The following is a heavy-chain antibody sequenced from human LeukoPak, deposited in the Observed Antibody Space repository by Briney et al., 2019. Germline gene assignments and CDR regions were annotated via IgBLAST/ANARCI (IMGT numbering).Heavy chain of an antibody. D-gene: IGHD3-22*01. CDR3: ARGGSGSGYHYYYYYMDV. CDR2: IRYDGSNK. Sequence: GGSLRLSCAASGFTFSSYGMHWVRQAPGKGLEWVAFIRYDGSNKYYADSVKGRFTISRDNSKNTLYLQMNSLRAEDTAVYYCARGGSGSGYHYYYYYMDVWGKGTTVTISS. J-gene: IGHJ6*03. CDR1: GFTFSSYG. V-gene: IGHV3-30*02.